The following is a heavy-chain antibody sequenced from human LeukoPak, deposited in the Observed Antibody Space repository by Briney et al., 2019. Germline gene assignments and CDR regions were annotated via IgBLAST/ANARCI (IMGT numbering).Heavy chain of an antibody. V-gene: IGHV4-4*07. D-gene: IGHD3-3*01. CDR1: GGSISSYY. Sequence: PSETLSLTCTVSGGSISSYYWSWIRQPAGKGLEWIGRIYTSGNTNYNPSLKSRVTMSVDTSKNQFSLKLSSVTAADTAVYYCARGNDFWSGYYSRGWFDPWGQGTLVTVSS. CDR2: IYTSGNT. J-gene: IGHJ5*02. CDR3: ARGNDFWSGYYSRGWFDP.